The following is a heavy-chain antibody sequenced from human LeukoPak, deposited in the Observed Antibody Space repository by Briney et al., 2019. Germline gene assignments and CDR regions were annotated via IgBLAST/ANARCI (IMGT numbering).Heavy chain of an antibody. CDR1: GGSISSYY. J-gene: IGHJ6*02. Sequence: SETLSLTCTVSGGSISSYYWSWIRQPPGKGLEWIGYIYYSGSTNYNPSLKSRVTISVDTSKNQFSLKLSSVTAADTAVYYCARQSRGNSSGYYGSSYYYYGMDVWGQGTTATVSS. CDR3: ARQSRGNSSGYYGSSYYYYGMDV. V-gene: IGHV4-59*08. D-gene: IGHD3-22*01. CDR2: IYYSGST.